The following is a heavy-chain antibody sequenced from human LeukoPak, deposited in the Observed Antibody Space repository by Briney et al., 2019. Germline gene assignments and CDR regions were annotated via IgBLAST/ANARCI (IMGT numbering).Heavy chain of an antibody. CDR1: GDSISLYY. CDR2: IYYTGST. J-gene: IGHJ4*02. V-gene: IGHV4-59*01. D-gene: IGHD6-19*01. Sequence: SETLSLTCTVSGDSISLYYWSWIRQPPGKGLEWIGYIYYTGSTKSNPSLKNRVTMSVDTSKKQFSLNLSSVTAADTAVYYCARAGWFSTTWHFGYWGQGILVTVSS. CDR3: ARAGWFSTTWHFGY.